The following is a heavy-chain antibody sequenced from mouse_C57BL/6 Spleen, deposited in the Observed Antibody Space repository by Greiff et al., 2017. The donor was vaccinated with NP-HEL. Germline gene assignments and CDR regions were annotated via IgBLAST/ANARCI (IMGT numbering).Heavy chain of an antibody. CDR1: GYTFTSYW. CDR2: IHPNSGST. CDR3: ARWLLSLRYFDV. D-gene: IGHD2-3*01. J-gene: IGHJ1*03. V-gene: IGHV1-64*01. Sequence: QVQLKQPGAELVKPGASVKLSCKASGYTFTSYWMHWVKQRPGQGLEWIGMIHPNSGSTNYNEKFKSKATLTVDKSSSTAYMQLSSLTSEDSAVYYCARWLLSLRYFDVWGTGTTVTVSS.